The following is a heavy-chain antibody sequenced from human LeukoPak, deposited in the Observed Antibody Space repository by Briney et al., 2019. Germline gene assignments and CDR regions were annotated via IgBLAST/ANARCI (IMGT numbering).Heavy chain of an antibody. V-gene: IGHV3-21*01. CDR1: GFIFSTYC. D-gene: IGHD2-2*01. J-gene: IGHJ4*02. CDR3: AREKVPAAVGGFDS. CDR2: ISSSSTYI. Sequence: PGGSLRLSCAASGFIFSTYCLSWVRQAPGKGLEWVSSISSSSTYIYYADSVKGRFTISRDNAKNSLYLQMNSLRAEDTSVYYCAREKVPAAVGGFDSWGQGTLVTVSS.